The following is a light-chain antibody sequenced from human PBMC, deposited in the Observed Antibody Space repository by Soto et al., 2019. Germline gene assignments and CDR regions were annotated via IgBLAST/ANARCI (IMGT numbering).Light chain of an antibody. CDR3: QQRSNWPLT. CDR2: DAS. J-gene: IGKJ4*01. Sequence: EIVLTQSPATLSLSPGERVTLSCRASQSLSSQLAWYQQKPGQAPRLLIHDASNRATGIPARFSGSGSATDFTLTISSLEPEDFAVYYCQQRSNWPLTFGGGTRVEIK. CDR1: QSLSSQ. V-gene: IGKV3-11*01.